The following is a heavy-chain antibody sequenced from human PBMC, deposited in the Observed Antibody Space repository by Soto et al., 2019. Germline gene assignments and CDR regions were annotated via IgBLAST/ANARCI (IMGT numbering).Heavy chain of an antibody. CDR3: ATQGVPNYYYYGMDV. D-gene: IGHD2-2*01. CDR1: GGTFSSYA. J-gene: IGHJ6*02. V-gene: IGHV1-69*12. Sequence: QVQLVQSGAEVKKPGSSVKVSCKASGGTFSSYAISWVRQAPGHGLEWMGGIIPIFGTANYAQKFQGRVKITADESTSTAYMELSSLRSEDTAVYYCATQGVPNYYYYGMDVWGQGTTVTVSS. CDR2: IIPIFGTA.